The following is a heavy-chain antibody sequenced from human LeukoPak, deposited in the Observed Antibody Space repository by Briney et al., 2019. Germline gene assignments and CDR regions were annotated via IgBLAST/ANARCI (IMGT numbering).Heavy chain of an antibody. CDR3: ARDQGLWVGFWSGYYDL. CDR1: GFTFSTYG. CDR2: IWNDGSKQ. Sequence: GGPLRLSCAASGFTFSTYGMHWVRQAPGKGLEWVAVIWNDGSKQYYADSVKGRFTISRDNSKSTLYLQMNSLRAEDTAVYYCARDQGLWVGFWSGYYDLWGQGTLVTVSS. V-gene: IGHV3-33*01. J-gene: IGHJ4*02. D-gene: IGHD3-3*01.